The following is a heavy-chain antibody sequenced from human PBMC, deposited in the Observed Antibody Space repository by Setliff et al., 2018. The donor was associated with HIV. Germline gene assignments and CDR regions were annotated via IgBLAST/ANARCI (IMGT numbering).Heavy chain of an antibody. V-gene: IGHV3-21*01. CDR1: GFTFSSCS. CDR2: ISISSSYI. J-gene: IGHJ3*02. D-gene: IGHD3-22*01. Sequence: WETLSLSCAASGFTFSSCSLNWVRQAPGKGLEWVSSISISSSYIYYADSVKGRFTISRDNAKNSLYLQMNSLRAADTAVYYCAREPTPTYYNNAFENWGQGTMVTVSS. CDR3: AREPTPTYYNNAFEN.